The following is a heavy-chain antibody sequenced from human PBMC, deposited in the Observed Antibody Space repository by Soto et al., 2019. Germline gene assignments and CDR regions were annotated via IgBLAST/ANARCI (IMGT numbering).Heavy chain of an antibody. CDR2: IYYSGST. Sequence: SETLSLTCTVSGGSISSSSYYWGWIRQPPGKGLEWIGSIYYSGSTYYSPSLKSRVTISVDTSKNQFSLKLSSVTAADTAVYYCARHPVGYYDILTGYPNYYYYGMDVWGQGTTVTVSS. CDR1: GGSISSSSYY. J-gene: IGHJ6*02. D-gene: IGHD3-9*01. CDR3: ARHPVGYYDILTGYPNYYYYGMDV. V-gene: IGHV4-39*01.